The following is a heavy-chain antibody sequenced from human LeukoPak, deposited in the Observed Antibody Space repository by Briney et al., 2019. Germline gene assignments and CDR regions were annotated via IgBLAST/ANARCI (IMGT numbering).Heavy chain of an antibody. CDR1: GFTFSSYG. V-gene: IGHV3-30*02. J-gene: IGHJ6*03. CDR3: AKGVYYMDV. CDR2: IRYDGNDK. Sequence: GGSLRLSCAASGFTFSSYGMHWVRQAPGKGLEWVAFIRYDGNDKYYADSVKGRFTISRDKSKNTLYLQMNSLRAEDTAVYYCAKGVYYMDVWGKGTTVTVSS. D-gene: IGHD6-6*01.